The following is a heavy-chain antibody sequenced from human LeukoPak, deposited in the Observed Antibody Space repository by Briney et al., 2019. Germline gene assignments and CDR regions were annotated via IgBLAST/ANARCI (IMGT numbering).Heavy chain of an antibody. J-gene: IGHJ6*02. CDR3: ARDAIRPMIVVLGGMDV. CDR1: GFTFSSYA. Sequence: GGSLRLSRAASGFTFSSYAMHWVRQAPGKGLERVAVISYDGSNKYYADSVKGRFTISRDNSKNTLYLQMNSLRAEDTAVYYCARDAIRPMIVVLGGMDVWGQGTTVTVSS. CDR2: ISYDGSNK. D-gene: IGHD3-22*01. V-gene: IGHV3-30-3*01.